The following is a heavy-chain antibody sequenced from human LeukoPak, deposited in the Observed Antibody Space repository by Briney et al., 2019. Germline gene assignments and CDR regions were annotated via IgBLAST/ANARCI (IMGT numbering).Heavy chain of an antibody. D-gene: IGHD5-12*01. Sequence: SETLSLTCTVPGGSISSYYWSWIRQPPGKGLEWIGYIYYSGSTNYNPSLKSRVTISVDTSKNQFSLKLSSVTAADTAVYYCARVVATAPHYWYFDLWGRGTLVTVSS. CDR1: GGSISSYY. J-gene: IGHJ2*01. V-gene: IGHV4-59*01. CDR2: IYYSGST. CDR3: ARVVATAPHYWYFDL.